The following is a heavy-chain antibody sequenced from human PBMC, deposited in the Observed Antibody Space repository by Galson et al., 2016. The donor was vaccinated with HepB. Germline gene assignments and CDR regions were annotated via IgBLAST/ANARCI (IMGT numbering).Heavy chain of an antibody. CDR3: ARVGRLDFWSGYYVPPFDY. Sequence: SLTCTVSGGSFSSGDYYWSWIRQLPGKGLEWIGFISYSGSAHYNPSLKSRLTISVDTSKNHFSLKLSSVTAADTAVYYCARVGRLDFWSGYYVPPFDYWGQGTLVTVSS. CDR1: GGSFSSGDYY. V-gene: IGHV4-31*03. CDR2: ISYSGSA. J-gene: IGHJ4*02. D-gene: IGHD3-3*01.